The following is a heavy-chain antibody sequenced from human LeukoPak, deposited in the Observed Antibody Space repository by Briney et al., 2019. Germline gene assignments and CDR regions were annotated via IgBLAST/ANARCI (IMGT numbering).Heavy chain of an antibody. D-gene: IGHD3-10*01. CDR2: IIPILGIA. J-gene: IGHJ3*02. CDR3: AAAMVRGVNVYAFDI. Sequence: SVKVSCKASGGTFSSYAISWVRQAPGQGLEWMGRIIPILGIANYAQKFQGRVTITADKSTSTAYMELSSLGSEDTAVYYCAAAMVRGVNVYAFDIWGQGTMVTVSS. V-gene: IGHV1-69*04. CDR1: GGTFSSYA.